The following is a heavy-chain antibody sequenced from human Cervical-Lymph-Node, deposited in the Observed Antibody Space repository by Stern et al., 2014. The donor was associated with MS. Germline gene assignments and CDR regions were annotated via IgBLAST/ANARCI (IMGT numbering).Heavy chain of an antibody. CDR2: IIPIFGTA. CDR3: ARRLSYSSSWIN. D-gene: IGHD6-13*01. Sequence: VQLVQSGAEVKKPVAAVKVSCKASGGTFSRYAIRRVRQASRQALAWMGGIIPIFGTANYAQKFQGRVTITADESTSTAYMELSSLRSEDTAVYYCARRLSYSSSWINWGQGTLVTVSS. CDR1: GGTFSRYA. V-gene: IGHV1-69*01. J-gene: IGHJ4*02.